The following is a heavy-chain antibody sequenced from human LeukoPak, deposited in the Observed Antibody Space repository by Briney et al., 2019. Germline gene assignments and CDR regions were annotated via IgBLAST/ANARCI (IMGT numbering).Heavy chain of an antibody. CDR3: AKEVTSSTDY. V-gene: IGHV3-23*01. J-gene: IGHJ4*02. D-gene: IGHD4-23*01. Sequence: ETLSLTCTVSGGSISSYYWSWVRQAPGKGLEWVSAISGSGGSTYYADSVKGRFTISRDNSKNTLYLQMNSLRAEDTAVYYCAKEVTSSTDYWGQGTLVTVSS. CDR1: GGSISSYY. CDR2: ISGSGGST.